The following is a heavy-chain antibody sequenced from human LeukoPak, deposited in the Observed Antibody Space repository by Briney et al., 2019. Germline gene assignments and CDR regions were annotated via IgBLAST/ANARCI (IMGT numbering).Heavy chain of an antibody. Sequence: PGGSLRLSCTASGFTFGDYAMSWVRQAPGKGLEWVGFIRSKAYGGTTEYAASVKGRFTISRDDSKSIAYLQMNSLKTEDTAVYYCTGDRTAARPFLDYWGQGTLVTVSS. D-gene: IGHD6-6*01. CDR3: TGDRTAARPFLDY. CDR2: IRSKAYGGTT. J-gene: IGHJ4*02. CDR1: GFTFGDYA. V-gene: IGHV3-49*04.